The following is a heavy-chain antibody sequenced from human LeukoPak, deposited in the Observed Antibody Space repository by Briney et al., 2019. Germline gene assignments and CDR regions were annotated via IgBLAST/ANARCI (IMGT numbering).Heavy chain of an antibody. CDR3: ARIYGDQELYFDY. J-gene: IGHJ4*02. Sequence: GGSLRLSCAASGFTFSDYYMSWIRQAPGKGLEWVSYISSSGSTIYYAGSVKGRFTISRDNAKNSLYLQMNSLGAEDTAVYYCARIYGDQELYFDYWGQGTLVTVSS. V-gene: IGHV3-11*01. D-gene: IGHD4-17*01. CDR1: GFTFSDYY. CDR2: ISSSGSTI.